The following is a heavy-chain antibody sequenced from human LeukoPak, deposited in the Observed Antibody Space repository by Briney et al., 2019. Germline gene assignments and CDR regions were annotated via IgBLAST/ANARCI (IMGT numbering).Heavy chain of an antibody. D-gene: IGHD6-13*01. Sequence: SQTLSLTCAISGDSVSSNSAAWNWIRQSPSRGLEWLGRTYYRSKWYNDYAVSVKSRITINPDTSKNQFSLQLNSVTPEDTAVYYCARDQTXSSSWYLSYYYYGMDVWGQGTTVTVSS. V-gene: IGHV6-1*01. CDR2: TYYRSKWYN. CDR3: ARDQTXSSSWYLSYYYYGMDV. J-gene: IGHJ6*02. CDR1: GDSVSSNSAA.